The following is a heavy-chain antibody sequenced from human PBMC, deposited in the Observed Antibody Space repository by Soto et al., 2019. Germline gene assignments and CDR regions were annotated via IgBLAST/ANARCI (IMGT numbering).Heavy chain of an antibody. V-gene: IGHV1-18*01. J-gene: IGHJ6*02. CDR2: ISAYNGNT. Sequence: ASVKVSCKASGYTFTSYGISWVRQAPGQGLEWMGWISAYNGNTNYAQKLQGRVTMTTDTSTSTAYMELRSLRSDDTAMYYCARDREAVGNLAVRGVIILYYYGMDVWGQGTTVTVSS. D-gene: IGHD3-10*01. CDR1: GYTFTSYG. CDR3: ARDREAVGNLAVRGVIILYYYGMDV.